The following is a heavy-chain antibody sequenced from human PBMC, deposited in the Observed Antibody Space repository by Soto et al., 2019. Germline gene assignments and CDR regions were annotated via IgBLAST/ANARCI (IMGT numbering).Heavy chain of an antibody. CDR3: ARGAATRYYDFWSGYSHDAFDI. J-gene: IGHJ3*02. CDR2: INPNSGGT. Sequence: GASVKVSCKASGGTFSSYAISWVRQAPGQGLEWMGWINPNSGGTNYAQKFQGWVTMTRDTSISTAYMELSRLRSDDTAVYYCARGAATRYYDFWSGYSHDAFDIWGQGTMVTVSS. V-gene: IGHV1-2*04. D-gene: IGHD3-3*01. CDR1: GGTFSSYA.